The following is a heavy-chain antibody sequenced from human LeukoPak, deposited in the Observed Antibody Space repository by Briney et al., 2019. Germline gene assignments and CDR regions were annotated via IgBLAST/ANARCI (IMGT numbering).Heavy chain of an antibody. CDR2: INPSGGST. J-gene: IGHJ4*02. V-gene: IGHV1-46*01. CDR1: GYTFTSYY. CDR3: ARGSGTRGPGGY. D-gene: IGHD1-7*01. Sequence: ASVKVSCKASGYTFTSYYMHWVRQAPGQGLEWMGTINPSGGSTSYAQKFQGRVTMTRGMSTSTVYMELSSLRSEDTAVYYCARGSGTRGPGGYWGQGTLVTVSS.